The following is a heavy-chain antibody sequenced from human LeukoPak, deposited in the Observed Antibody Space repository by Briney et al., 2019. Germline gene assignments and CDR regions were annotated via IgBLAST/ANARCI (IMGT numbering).Heavy chain of an antibody. D-gene: IGHD2/OR15-2a*01. Sequence: PSETLSLTCTVSGGSISSSSYYWGWIRQPPGKGLEWIGGIYYSGSTYYNPSLKSRVTISVDTSKNQFSLKLSSVTAADTAVYYCARHVSRATSFDPWGQGTLVTVSS. V-gene: IGHV4-39*01. CDR1: GGSISSSSYY. J-gene: IGHJ5*02. CDR2: IYYSGST. CDR3: ARHVSRATSFDP.